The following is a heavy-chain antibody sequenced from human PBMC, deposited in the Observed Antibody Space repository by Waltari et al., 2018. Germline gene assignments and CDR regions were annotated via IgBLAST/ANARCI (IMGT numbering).Heavy chain of an antibody. CDR1: GFPFSSNS. CDR2: ISSSSSYI. V-gene: IGHV3-21*01. J-gene: IGHJ3*02. D-gene: IGHD6-13*01. CDR3: AREYSSSRNDAFDI. Sequence: EVQLVESGGGLVKPGGSLRLSCAASGFPFSSNSMNWVRKAPGKGLEWVSSISSSSSYIYYADSVKGRFTISRDNAKNSLYLQMNSLRAEDTAVYYCAREYSSSRNDAFDIWGQGTMVTVSS.